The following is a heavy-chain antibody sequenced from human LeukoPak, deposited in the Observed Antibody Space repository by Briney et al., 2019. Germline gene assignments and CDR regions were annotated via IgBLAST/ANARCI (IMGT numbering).Heavy chain of an antibody. V-gene: IGHV1-18*01. J-gene: IGHJ6*04. CDR2: ISGFNGQT. CDR1: GYIFKSYG. D-gene: IGHD2-8*02. CDR3: ARSGILVTGVRMDV. Sequence: GASVKVSCRASGYIFKSYGDNWVRQAPGQGLEWVGWISGFNGQTDYGQRFQGRVTMTRDTSTSTAYMELRSLRSEDTAVYYCARSGILVTGVRMDVWGKGTTAIVSS.